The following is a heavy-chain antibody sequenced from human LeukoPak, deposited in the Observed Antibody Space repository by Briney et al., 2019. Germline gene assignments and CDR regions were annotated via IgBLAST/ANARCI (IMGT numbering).Heavy chain of an antibody. J-gene: IGHJ3*02. CDR1: GGSISSYY. Sequence: SETLSLTCTVSGGSISSYYWSWIRQPPGKGLEWLGYIYYSGSTNYNPSLKSRVTISVDTSKNQFSLKLSSVTAADTAVYYCASNPAYVSSLNDAFDIWGAGTMVTVSS. V-gene: IGHV4-59*01. CDR2: IYYSGST. D-gene: IGHD6-6*01. CDR3: ASNPAYVSSLNDAFDI.